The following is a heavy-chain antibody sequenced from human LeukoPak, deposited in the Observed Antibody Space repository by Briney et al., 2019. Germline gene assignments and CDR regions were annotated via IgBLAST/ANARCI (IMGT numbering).Heavy chain of an antibody. D-gene: IGHD1-26*01. V-gene: IGHV3-7*01. CDR2: INQDGNDM. Sequence: PGGSLRLSCAASGFTFSSYWMTWVRQAPGKGLEWVANINQDGNDMYYMDSVKGRFTISRNNAKNSLYLQINNLRAEDAAVYYCASRVWVGTTFHFYYYMDVWGKGTTVTVSS. J-gene: IGHJ6*03. CDR1: GFTFSSYW. CDR3: ASRVWVGTTFHFYYYMDV.